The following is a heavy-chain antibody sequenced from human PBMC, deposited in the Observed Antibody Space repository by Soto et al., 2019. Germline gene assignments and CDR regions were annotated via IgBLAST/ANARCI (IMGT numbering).Heavy chain of an antibody. D-gene: IGHD2-2*01. V-gene: IGHV3-23*01. CDR1: GFTFSSYA. Sequence: EVQLLESGGGLVQPGGSLRLSCAASGFTFSSYAMSWVRQAPGKGLEWVSAISGSGGSTYYADSVKGRFTISRDNSKNTLYLQMNSLRAEDTAVYYCAKDKPTIVVVPAAMGDFDHWGQGTLVTVSS. CDR2: ISGSGGST. J-gene: IGHJ4*02. CDR3: AKDKPTIVVVPAAMGDFDH.